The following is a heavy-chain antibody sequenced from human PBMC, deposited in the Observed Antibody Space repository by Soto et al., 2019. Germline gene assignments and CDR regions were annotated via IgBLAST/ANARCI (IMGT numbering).Heavy chain of an antibody. Sequence: GGSLRLSCVGSGFTFSYYGMHWVRQAPGKGLEWVAMISYDGTKKYYADFVKGRFTFSRDNSKNTLSLQMNSLRPDDTAVYYCTKEGPSRGNNYSYGMDVSGQAPTLTVSS. J-gene: IGHJ6*02. CDR3: TKEGPSRGNNYSYGMDV. CDR2: ISYDGTKK. V-gene: IGHV3-30*18. CDR1: GFTFSYYG.